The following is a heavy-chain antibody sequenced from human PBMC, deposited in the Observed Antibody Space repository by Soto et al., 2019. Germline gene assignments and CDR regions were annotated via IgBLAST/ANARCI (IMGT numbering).Heavy chain of an antibody. D-gene: IGHD2-21*02. J-gene: IGHJ6*02. CDR2: ISGSGGST. CDR3: AKDQGLRVVVTPNYYYYYGMDV. CDR1: GFTPSSYA. V-gene: IGHV3-23*01. Sequence: GGSLRLSCAAFGFTPSSYAMSWVRQAPGKGLEWVSAISGSGGSTYYADSVKGRFTISRDNSKNTLYLQMNSLRAEDTAVYYCAKDQGLRVVVTPNYYYYYGMDVWGQGTTVTVSS.